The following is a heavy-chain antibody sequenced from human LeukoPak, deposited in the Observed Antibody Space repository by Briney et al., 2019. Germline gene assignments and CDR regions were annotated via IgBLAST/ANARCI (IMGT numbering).Heavy chain of an antibody. J-gene: IGHJ4*02. CDR1: GGSISSYY. V-gene: IGHV4-59*08. CDR3: ASANLVRGVFYFGY. CDR2: IYYSGST. D-gene: IGHD3-10*01. Sequence: PSETLSLTCTVSGGSISSYYWSWIRQPPGKGLEWIGHIYYSGSTNYNPSLKSRVTISVDTSKNQFSLKLSSVTAADTAVYYCASANLVRGVFYFGYWGQGTLVTVSS.